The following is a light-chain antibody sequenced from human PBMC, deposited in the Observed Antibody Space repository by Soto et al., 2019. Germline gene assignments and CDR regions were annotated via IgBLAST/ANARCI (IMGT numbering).Light chain of an antibody. CDR3: SSFAVSNSFV. CDR1: SNDVGAYNY. CDR2: EVN. V-gene: IGLV2-8*01. J-gene: IGLJ1*01. Sequence: QSVLTQPPSASGSPGQSVTISCTGTSNDVGAYNYVSWYQQHPGKAPKVMIYEVNKRPSGVPDHFSGSKSGNTASLTVSGLQAEDEADYYCSSFAVSNSFVFGTGTKVTVL.